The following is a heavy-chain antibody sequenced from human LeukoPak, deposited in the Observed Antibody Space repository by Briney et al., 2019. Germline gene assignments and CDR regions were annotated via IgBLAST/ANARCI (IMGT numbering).Heavy chain of an antibody. J-gene: IGHJ4*02. CDR1: GFTFSSYA. CDR2: ISYDGSNK. CDR3: ARDPIAARLYFDY. Sequence: GGSLRLSCAASGFTFSSYAMHWVRQAPGKGLEWVAVISYDGSNKYYADSVKGRFTISRDNSKNTLYLQMNSPRAEDTAVYYCARDPIAARLYFDYWGQGTLVTVSS. V-gene: IGHV3-30-3*01. D-gene: IGHD6-6*01.